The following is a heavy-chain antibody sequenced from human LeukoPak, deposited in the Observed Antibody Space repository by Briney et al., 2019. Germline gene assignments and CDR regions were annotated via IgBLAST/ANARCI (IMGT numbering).Heavy chain of an antibody. J-gene: IGHJ4*02. Sequence: SETLSLTCTVSGGSISSYYWSWIRQPPGKGLEWIGYIYYSGSTNYNPSLKSRVTISVDTSKNQFPLKLSSVTAADAAVYYCARDSSGFFDYWGQGTLVTVSS. V-gene: IGHV4-59*01. CDR1: GGSISSYY. CDR2: IYYSGST. D-gene: IGHD6-19*01. CDR3: ARDSSGFFDY.